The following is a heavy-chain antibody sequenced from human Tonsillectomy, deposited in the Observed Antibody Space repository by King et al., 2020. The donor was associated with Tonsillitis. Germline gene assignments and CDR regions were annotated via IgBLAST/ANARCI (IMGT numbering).Heavy chain of an antibody. CDR1: GFTFSAYA. Sequence: VQLVESGGGVVQPGRSLRLSCAASGFTFSAYAMHWVRQAPGKGLEWVAVISYDGSNKYYAASVKGRFTLSRDNSKNTLYLQMNSLRADDTAVYYCARDKGWTYYDSRGGAFDIWGQGTMVTVSS. V-gene: IGHV3-30-3*01. CDR2: ISYDGSNK. J-gene: IGHJ3*02. CDR3: ARDKGWTYYDSRGGAFDI. D-gene: IGHD3-22*01.